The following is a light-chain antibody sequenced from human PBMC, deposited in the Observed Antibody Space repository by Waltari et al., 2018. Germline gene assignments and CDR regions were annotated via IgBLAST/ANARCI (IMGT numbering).Light chain of an antibody. CDR2: GAS. CDR1: QSVRNY. Sequence: PGERATLSCRASQSVRNYLAWYQQKPGQAPRLLIYGASNRATGIPARFSGSGSGTDFTLTISSLEPEDVAVYYCQQRSNWPLTFGGGTKVEIK. J-gene: IGKJ4*01. V-gene: IGKV3-11*01. CDR3: QQRSNWPLT.